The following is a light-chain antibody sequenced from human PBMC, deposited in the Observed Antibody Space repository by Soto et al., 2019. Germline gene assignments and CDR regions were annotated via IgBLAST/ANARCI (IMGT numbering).Light chain of an antibody. CDR1: QDISTF. Sequence: DIQMTQSPSSLSASVGDRVTITCQASQDISTFLNWYHRRPGKAPKLLIYDASHLQSGVASRFSASGAGTDFTFTISSLQPEDVGTYYCQQYDTLSYNFGQGTKLGI. CDR3: QQYDTLSYN. J-gene: IGKJ2*01. V-gene: IGKV1-33*01. CDR2: DAS.